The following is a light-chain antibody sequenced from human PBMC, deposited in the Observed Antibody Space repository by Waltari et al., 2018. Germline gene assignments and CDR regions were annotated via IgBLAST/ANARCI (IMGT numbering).Light chain of an antibody. CDR1: SGSIAGYY. CDR2: EDN. CDR3: RSYDRTNVI. Sequence: NFMLTQPPSVSESPGKTVTISCTRRSGSIAGYYVQWFQLRPGSSPTTLIYEDNQRPSGVPDRFSGSIDSSSNSASLTISGLKTEDEADYYCRSYDRTNVIFGGGTKLTVL. J-gene: IGLJ2*01. V-gene: IGLV6-57*01.